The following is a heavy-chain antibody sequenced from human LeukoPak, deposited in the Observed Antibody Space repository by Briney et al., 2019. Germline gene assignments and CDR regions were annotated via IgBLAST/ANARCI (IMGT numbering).Heavy chain of an antibody. Sequence: SENLSLTCTVSGDSIYSGNYYWSWIRQPAGKGLEWIGRIYSSGTTIYNPSLKSRVTISVDTSKNQFSLKMSSVTAADTAVYYCAREGGSYDSSGYYSLHYYFDYWGQGTLVTVSS. D-gene: IGHD3-22*01. J-gene: IGHJ4*02. CDR1: GDSIYSGNYY. CDR3: AREGGSYDSSGYYSLHYYFDY. V-gene: IGHV4-61*02. CDR2: IYSSGTT.